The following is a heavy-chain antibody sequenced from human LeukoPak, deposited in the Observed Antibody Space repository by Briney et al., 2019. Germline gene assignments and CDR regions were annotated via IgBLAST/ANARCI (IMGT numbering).Heavy chain of an antibody. CDR3: ARGPNYDFWSGYYTVADF. D-gene: IGHD3-3*01. Sequence: SETLSLTCTVSGGSISSYYWSWIRQPAGKGLEWIGYIYYSGSTNYNPSLKSRVTISVDTSKNQFSLKLSSVTAADTAVYYCARGPNYDFWSGYYTVADFWGQGTLVTVSS. CDR1: GGSISSYY. CDR2: IYYSGST. J-gene: IGHJ4*02. V-gene: IGHV4-59*01.